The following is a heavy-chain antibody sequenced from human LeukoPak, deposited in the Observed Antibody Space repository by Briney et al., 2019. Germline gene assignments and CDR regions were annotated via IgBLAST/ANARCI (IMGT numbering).Heavy chain of an antibody. CDR3: ERGLDAAIVTEEYYFDY. CDR1: GGSISSYY. D-gene: IGHD5-18*01. CDR2: IYYSGST. J-gene: IGHJ4*02. Sequence: PSETLSLTCTVSGGSISSYYWSWIRQPPGKGLEWIGYIYYSGSTNYNPSLKSRVTISVDTSKNPFSLKLSSVTAADSAVYYCERGLDAAIVTEEYYFDYWGQGTLVTVSS. V-gene: IGHV4-59*01.